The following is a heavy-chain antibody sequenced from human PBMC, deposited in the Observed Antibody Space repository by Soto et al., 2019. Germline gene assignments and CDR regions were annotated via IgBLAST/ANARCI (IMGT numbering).Heavy chain of an antibody. CDR1: GGSISSGGYY. J-gene: IGHJ4*02. CDR2: IYYSGST. V-gene: IGHV4-31*03. D-gene: IGHD5-12*01. CDR3: ARVLSGYDRGPPPWFDY. Sequence: PSETLSLTCTVSGGSISSGGYYWSWIRQHPGKGLEWIGYIYYSGSTYYNPSLKSRVTISVDTSKNQFSLKLSSVTAADTAVYYCARVLSGYDRGPPPWFDYWGQGTLVTVSS.